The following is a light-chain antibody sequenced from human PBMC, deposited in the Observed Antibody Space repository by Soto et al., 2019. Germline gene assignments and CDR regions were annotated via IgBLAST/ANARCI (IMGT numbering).Light chain of an antibody. CDR1: SSDVGAYNY. V-gene: IGLV2-8*01. J-gene: IGLJ2*01. Sequence: QSALTQPPSASGSPGQSVTISCTGTSSDVGAYNYVSWYQQHPGKAPKLMIYDVTKRPSGVPDRFSGSKSGNTASLTVSGLQAEDEADYYCTSFAGSNDLGVFGGGTKLTVL. CDR2: DVT. CDR3: TSFAGSNDLGV.